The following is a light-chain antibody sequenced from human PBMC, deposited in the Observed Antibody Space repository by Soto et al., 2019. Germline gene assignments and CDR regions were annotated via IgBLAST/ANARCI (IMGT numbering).Light chain of an antibody. CDR3: HQYCSSPWT. CDR2: GAS. Sequence: LTQSPGTLSLSPGERATLSCRASQSAFSSYLAWFQKKPGQAPRLLIYGASSSATGVPDRFSVSGSGTDFTLTISRLEPEDLAVYYCHQYCSSPWTLGQGTKVESK. CDR1: QSAFSSY. V-gene: IGKV3-20*01. J-gene: IGKJ1*01.